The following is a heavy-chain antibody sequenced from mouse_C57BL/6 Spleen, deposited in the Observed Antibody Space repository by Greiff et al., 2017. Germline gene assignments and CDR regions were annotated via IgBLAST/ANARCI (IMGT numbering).Heavy chain of an antibody. V-gene: IGHV1-64*01. Sequence: VQLQQPGAELVKPGASVKLSCKASGYTFTSYWMHWVKQRPGQGLEWIGMIHPNSGSTNYNEKFKSKAKLTVDKASSTAYMTLSSLTSEDSAVYDCARSITTVVAEDAMDYWGQGTSVTVSS. D-gene: IGHD1-1*01. CDR3: ARSITTVVAEDAMDY. CDR1: GYTFTSYW. J-gene: IGHJ4*01. CDR2: IHPNSGST.